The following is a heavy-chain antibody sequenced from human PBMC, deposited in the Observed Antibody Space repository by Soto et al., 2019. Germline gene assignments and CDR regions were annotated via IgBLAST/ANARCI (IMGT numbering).Heavy chain of an antibody. CDR2: ISSNGGST. J-gene: IGHJ4*02. V-gene: IGHV3-64D*06. D-gene: IGHD6-19*01. CDR1: GFTFSSYA. Sequence: LRLSCSACGFTFSSYAMHWVRQAPGKGLEYVSAISSNGGSTYYADSVKGRFTISRDNSKNTLYLQMSSLRAEDPAVYYCMKLYSSGWRVFYYWGQGTLVTVAS. CDR3: MKLYSSGWRVFYY.